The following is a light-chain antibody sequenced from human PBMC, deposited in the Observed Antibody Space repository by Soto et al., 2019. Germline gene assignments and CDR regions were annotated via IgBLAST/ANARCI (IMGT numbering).Light chain of an antibody. V-gene: IGKV3D-15*02. CDR1: QSVGSN. J-gene: IGKJ5*01. CDR3: QQYGSSPIA. CDR2: GAS. Sequence: EIVMTQSTATLSVSPGRRATLSCRASQSVGSNLAWYQQKPGRAPRLLIYGASTRATGIPARFSGSGSVTEFTLTISSLQSEDFAVYYCQQYGSSPIAFGQGTRLAI.